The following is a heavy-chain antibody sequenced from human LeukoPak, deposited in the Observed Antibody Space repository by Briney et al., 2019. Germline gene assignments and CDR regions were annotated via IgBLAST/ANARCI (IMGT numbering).Heavy chain of an antibody. J-gene: IGHJ4*02. CDR2: IDPSDSYT. CDR1: GYSFTSYW. CDR3: ARHVYYYDSSAPGGD. Sequence: GESLKISCKGSGYSFTSYWIGWVRQMPGKGLEWMGRIDPSDSYTNYSPSFQGHVTISADKSISTAYLQWSSLKASDTAMYYCARHVYYYDSSAPGGDWGQGTLVTVSS. D-gene: IGHD3-22*01. V-gene: IGHV5-10-1*01.